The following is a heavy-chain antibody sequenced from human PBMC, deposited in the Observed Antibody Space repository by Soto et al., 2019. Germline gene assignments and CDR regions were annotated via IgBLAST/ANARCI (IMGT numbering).Heavy chain of an antibody. CDR3: AKSTVLKNWFDP. J-gene: IGHJ5*02. Sequence: EVQLVESGGGLVQPGRSLRLSCAASGFTFDDYAMHWVRQAPGKGLEWVSGISWNSGSIGYADSVKGRSTISRDNAKNSLYLQMNSLRAEDTALYYCAKSTVLKNWFDPWGQGTLVTVSS. D-gene: IGHD4-4*01. V-gene: IGHV3-9*01. CDR2: ISWNSGSI. CDR1: GFTFDDYA.